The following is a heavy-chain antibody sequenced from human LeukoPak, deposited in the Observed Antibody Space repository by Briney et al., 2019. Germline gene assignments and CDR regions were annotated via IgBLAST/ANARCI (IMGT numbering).Heavy chain of an antibody. CDR3: ARGGYNYALYFDC. D-gene: IGHD5-18*01. J-gene: IGHJ4*02. CDR1: GDSVSSNSAA. V-gene: IGHV6-1*01. CDR2: TFYRSRWFY. Sequence: PSQTLSLTCAISGDSVSSNSAAWNWIRQSPSRGLEWLGRTFYRSRWFYDYAVSVSLQGRITINADTSKNQFSLQLNSVTPEDTAVYYCARGGYNYALYFDCWGRGTLVTVSS.